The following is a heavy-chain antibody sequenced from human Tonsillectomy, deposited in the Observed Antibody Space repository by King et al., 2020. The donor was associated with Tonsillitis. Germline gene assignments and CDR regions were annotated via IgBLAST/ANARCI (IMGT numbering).Heavy chain of an antibody. Sequence: VQLVESGGGVVQPGRSLRLSCAASGFTFSSYGMHWVRQAPGKGLEGVAVISYDGSNKYYTDSVKGRFTISRDNSKNTLYLQMNSLRAEDTAVYYCAKHIERGGNWFDPWGQGTLVTVSS. V-gene: IGHV3-30*18. CDR1: GFTFSSYG. CDR3: AKHIERGGNWFDP. CDR2: ISYDGSNK. D-gene: IGHD2-21*01. J-gene: IGHJ5*02.